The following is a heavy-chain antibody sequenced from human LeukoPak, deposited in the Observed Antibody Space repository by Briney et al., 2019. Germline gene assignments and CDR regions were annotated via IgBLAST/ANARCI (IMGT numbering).Heavy chain of an antibody. D-gene: IGHD5-18*01. V-gene: IGHV4-34*01. CDR2: INHSGST. J-gene: IGHJ5*02. Sequence: SETLSLTCAVYGGSFSGYYWSWIRQPPGKGLEWIGEINHSGSTNYNASLKSRVTISVDTSKNQFSLRLSSVTAADTAIYYCAPRGDIEHSYGYGKWFDPWGQGTRVTVSS. CDR3: APRGDIEHSYGYGKWFDP. CDR1: GGSFSGYY.